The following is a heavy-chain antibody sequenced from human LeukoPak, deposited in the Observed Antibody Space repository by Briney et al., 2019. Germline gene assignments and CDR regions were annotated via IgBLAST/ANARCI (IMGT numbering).Heavy chain of an antibody. V-gene: IGHV1-8*01. CDR1: GYTSTSYD. CDR2: MNPNSGNT. J-gene: IGHJ4*02. D-gene: IGHD6-13*01. CDR3: ARDRSSRYYFDY. Sequence: AASVKVSCKASGYTSTSYDINWVRQATGQGLEWMGWMNPNSGNTGYAQKFQGRVTMTRNTSISTAYMELSSLRSEDTAVYYCARDRSSRYYFDYWGQGTLVTVSS.